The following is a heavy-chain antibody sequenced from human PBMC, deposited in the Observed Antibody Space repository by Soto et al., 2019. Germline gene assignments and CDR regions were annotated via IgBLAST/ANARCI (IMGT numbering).Heavy chain of an antibody. CDR1: GFTFSSYS. J-gene: IGHJ6*02. V-gene: IGHV3-48*02. CDR3: ARDQGYCSSTSCYTGVYYYGMDV. CDR2: ISSSSTI. D-gene: IGHD2-2*02. Sequence: EVQLVESGGGLVQPGGSLRLSCAASGFTFSSYSMNWVRQAPGKGLEWVSYISSSSTIYYADSVKGRFTISRDNAKNSLYLQMNSLRDEDTAVYYCARDQGYCSSTSCYTGVYYYGMDVWGQGTTVTVSS.